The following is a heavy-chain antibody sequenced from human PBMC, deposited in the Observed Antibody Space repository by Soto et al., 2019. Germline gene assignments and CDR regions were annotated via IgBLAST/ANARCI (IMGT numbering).Heavy chain of an antibody. Sequence: QVQLVQSGAEVKKPGASVKVSCKASGYTFTSYGISWVRQAPGQGLEWMGWISAYNGNTKYAQKLQGRVTMTTDTSTNTGYKELRSLRSDDTAVYYCARDLGGSYYAPVDYWGQGTLVTVSS. CDR2: ISAYNGNT. J-gene: IGHJ4*02. V-gene: IGHV1-18*01. D-gene: IGHD1-26*01. CDR1: GYTFTSYG. CDR3: ARDLGGSYYAPVDY.